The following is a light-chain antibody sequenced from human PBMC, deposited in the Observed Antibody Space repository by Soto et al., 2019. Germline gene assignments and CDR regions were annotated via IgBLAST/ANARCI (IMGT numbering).Light chain of an antibody. J-gene: IGKJ1*01. CDR1: QSVSRS. V-gene: IGKV1-39*01. CDR3: KQNAITPPWT. Sequence: QLTQSPSSLSASVGDRVIITCRASQSVSRSLNWYQQKPGQPPKLLLYAASTLHSGVPSRFSGSGSGTEFTLTISSLQPEDFATYYCKQNAITPPWTFGQGTKVEVK. CDR2: AAS.